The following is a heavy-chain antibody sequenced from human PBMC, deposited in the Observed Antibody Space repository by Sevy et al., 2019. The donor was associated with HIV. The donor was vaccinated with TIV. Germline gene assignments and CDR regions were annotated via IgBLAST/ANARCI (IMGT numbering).Heavy chain of an antibody. D-gene: IGHD5-18*01. Sequence: GGSLRLSCAASGFTFSSYGMHWVRQAPGKGLEWVAVISYDGSNKYYADSVKGRLTISRDNSKNTLYLQMNSLRAEDTAVYYCAKEVKKTALDYWGQGTLVTVSS. V-gene: IGHV3-30*18. CDR2: ISYDGSNK. CDR1: GFTFSSYG. J-gene: IGHJ4*02. CDR3: AKEVKKTALDY.